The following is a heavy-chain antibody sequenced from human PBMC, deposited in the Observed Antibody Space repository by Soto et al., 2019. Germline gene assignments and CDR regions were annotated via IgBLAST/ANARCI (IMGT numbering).Heavy chain of an antibody. Sequence: QVHLVQSGAEVKTPGASVTISCKASGYTFSDYGIHWIRQAPGQRPEWLGWILCLNDRKEYSQKFQGRISLTRDTSASTAYMGLSRLRSEDTAVYYCARGHRTCTEKTCYTDFDFWGQGS. CDR3: ARGHRTCTEKTCYTDFDF. CDR2: ILCLNDRK. V-gene: IGHV1-3*01. CDR1: GYTFSDYG. J-gene: IGHJ4*02. D-gene: IGHD2-2*02.